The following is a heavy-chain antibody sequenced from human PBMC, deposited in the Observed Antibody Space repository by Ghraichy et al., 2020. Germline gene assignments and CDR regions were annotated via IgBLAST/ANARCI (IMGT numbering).Heavy chain of an antibody. V-gene: IGHV3-7*03. CDR1: GFNINSFW. CDR3: ARDVSGSLDY. Sequence: GGSLRLSCAASGFNINSFWMAWVRQAPGERLEGVANIKKDGIENHYVDSVKGRFTIYRDTAKNSLYLEMNSLRAEDTAVYYCARDVSGSLDYWGQGTLVAVSS. CDR2: IKKDGIEN. D-gene: IGHD1-20*01. J-gene: IGHJ4*02.